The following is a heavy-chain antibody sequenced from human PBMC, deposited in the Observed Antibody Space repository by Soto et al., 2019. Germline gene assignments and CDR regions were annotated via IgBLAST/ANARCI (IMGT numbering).Heavy chain of an antibody. D-gene: IGHD3-22*01. V-gene: IGHV1-18*04. CDR3: ARDGYYYDSSGYYRMGY. CDR1: GYTFTSYG. CDR2: ISAYNGNT. Sequence: QVQLVQPGAEVKKPGASVKVSCKASGYTFTSYGISWVRQAPGQGLEGMGWISAYNGNTNYAQKLQGRVTMTTDTSTITAYMELRSLRSDDTAVYYCARDGYYYDSSGYYRMGYWGQGTLVTVSS. J-gene: IGHJ4*02.